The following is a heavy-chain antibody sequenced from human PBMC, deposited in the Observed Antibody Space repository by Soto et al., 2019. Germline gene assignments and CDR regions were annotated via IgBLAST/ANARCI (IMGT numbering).Heavy chain of an antibody. CDR3: AKSRVFIGAIVTLLDS. Sequence: EVQLLESGGGLVQPGGSRTLSCATAGFTFTSYPVIWVIRAARKGLEGVAGISNNGDTAYNADSVKGRFTLSRGNSENTLYLPMNGLRADDTALYFCAKSRVFIGAIVTLLDSWGQGTQVTVSS. V-gene: IGHV3-23*01. D-gene: IGHD3-16*02. J-gene: IGHJ4*02. CDR2: ISNNGDTA. CDR1: GFTFTSYP.